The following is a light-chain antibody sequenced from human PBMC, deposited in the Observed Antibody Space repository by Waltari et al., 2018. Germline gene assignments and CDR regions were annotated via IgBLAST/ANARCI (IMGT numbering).Light chain of an antibody. J-gene: IGLJ2*01. Sequence: QSVLTQPPSVSAAPGQKVTISCSGSSSNIGNNYVSWYQHFPGTAPKLLIYDNNHRPSGIADRFSGSKSGTSATLGITGLQTGDEADYYCGTWDSGLSAVVFGGGTKLTVL. CDR1: SSNIGNNY. CDR2: DNN. V-gene: IGLV1-51*01. CDR3: GTWDSGLSAVV.